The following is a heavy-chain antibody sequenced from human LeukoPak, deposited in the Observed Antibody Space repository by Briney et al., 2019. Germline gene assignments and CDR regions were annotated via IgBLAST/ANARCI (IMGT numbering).Heavy chain of an antibody. CDR1: GGSISSSNW. Sequence: LETLSLTCAVSGGSISSSNWWSWVRQPPGKGLEWIGEIYHSGSTNYNPSLKSRVTISVDKSKNQFSLKLSSVTAADTAVYYCARDSAYYYDSSGHYFDYWGQGTPVTVSS. CDR2: IYHSGST. CDR3: ARDSAYYYDSSGHYFDY. V-gene: IGHV4-4*02. D-gene: IGHD3-22*01. J-gene: IGHJ4*02.